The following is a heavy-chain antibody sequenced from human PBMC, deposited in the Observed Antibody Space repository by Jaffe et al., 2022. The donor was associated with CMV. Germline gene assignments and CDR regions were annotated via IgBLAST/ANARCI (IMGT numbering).Heavy chain of an antibody. CDR1: GGSFSGYY. D-gene: IGHD6-13*01. J-gene: IGHJ4*02. Sequence: QVQLQQWGAGLLKPSETLSLTCAVYGGSFSGYYWSWIRQPPGKGLEWIGEINHSGSTNYNPSLKSRVTISVDTSKNQFSLKLSSVTAADTAVYYCARGEQQLVSLDYWGQGTLVTVSS. V-gene: IGHV4-34*01. CDR2: INHSGST. CDR3: ARGEQQLVSLDY.